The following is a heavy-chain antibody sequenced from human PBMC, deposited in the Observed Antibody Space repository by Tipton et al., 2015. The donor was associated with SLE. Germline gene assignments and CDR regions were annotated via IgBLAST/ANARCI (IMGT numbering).Heavy chain of an antibody. Sequence: TLSLTCTVPGYSISSGYYWGWVRQPPGKGLEWIGSIYHSGSTNYNPSLKSRVTISVDTSKNQFSLKLSSVTAADTAVYYCASLLRDWGQGTLVTVSS. CDR2: IYHSGST. CDR1: GYSISSGYY. CDR3: ASLLRD. V-gene: IGHV4-38-2*02. J-gene: IGHJ4*02. D-gene: IGHD2-15*01.